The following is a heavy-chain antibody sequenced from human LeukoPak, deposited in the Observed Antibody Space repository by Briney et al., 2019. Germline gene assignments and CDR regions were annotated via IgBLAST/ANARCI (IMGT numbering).Heavy chain of an antibody. J-gene: IGHJ5*02. CDR3: ARLASIAARPMGWFDP. CDR2: IYYSGSS. Sequence: KSSETLSLTCTVSGGSVSGYYWSWIRQSPGKGLEWIGYIYYSGSSYYNPSLKSRLTISVDTSKNQFSLKLSSVTAADTAVYYCARLASIAARPMGWFDPWGQGTLVTVSS. V-gene: IGHV4-59*08. CDR1: GGSVSGYY. D-gene: IGHD6-6*01.